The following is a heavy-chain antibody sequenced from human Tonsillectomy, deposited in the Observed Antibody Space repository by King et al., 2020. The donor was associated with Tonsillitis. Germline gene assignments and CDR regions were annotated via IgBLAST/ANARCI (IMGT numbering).Heavy chain of an antibody. D-gene: IGHD3-22*01. V-gene: IGHV1-69*04. CDR1: VVTFSSHA. CDR3: ARGIHDSSGFTLGY. Sequence: QLVQSGAEVKKPGASVKVSCKASVVTFSSHAITWVRQAPGQGLEWMGRIIPIIGIGNYAQKFQGRVTITADKSTSTAYMELSSLRSEETAVYYCARGIHDSSGFTLGYWGQGTLVTVSS. J-gene: IGHJ4*02. CDR2: IIPIIGIG.